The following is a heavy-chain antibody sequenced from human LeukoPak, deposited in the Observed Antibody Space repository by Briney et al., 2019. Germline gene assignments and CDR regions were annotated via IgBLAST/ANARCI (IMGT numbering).Heavy chain of an antibody. J-gene: IGHJ3*02. CDR1: GFTVSSNS. Sequence: GGSLRLSCTVSGFTVSSNSMSWVRQAPGKGLEWVSFIYSDNTHYSDSVKGRFTISRDNSKNTLYLQMNSLRAEDTAVYYCARDRMRPPGSRLLLGWTGGAFDIWGQGTMVTVSS. CDR2: IYSDNT. D-gene: IGHD3/OR15-3a*01. V-gene: IGHV3-53*01. CDR3: ARDRMRPPGSRLLLGWTGGAFDI.